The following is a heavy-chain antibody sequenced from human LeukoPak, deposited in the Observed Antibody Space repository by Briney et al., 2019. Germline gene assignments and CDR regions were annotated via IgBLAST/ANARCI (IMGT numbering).Heavy chain of an antibody. CDR3: ANDVY. D-gene: IGHD3-16*01. J-gene: IGHJ4*02. V-gene: IGHV3-66*01. Sequence: GGSLRLSCAASGFTVSSNSVNWVRQAPGKGLEWVSTIYSGGSTYYADSVKGRFTISRDNSKNTLYLQMNGLRAEDTAVYYCANDVYWGQGTLVTVSS. CDR2: IYSGGST. CDR1: GFTVSSNS.